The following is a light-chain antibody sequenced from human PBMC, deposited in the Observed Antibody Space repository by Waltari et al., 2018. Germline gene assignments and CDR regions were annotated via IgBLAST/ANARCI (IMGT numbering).Light chain of an antibody. J-gene: IGLJ3*02. CDR2: ENN. V-gene: IGLV1-51*02. CDR3: GTWDNVLTTWV. Sequence: QSVLTQPPSVSAAPGQKVTISCSGGSSNIWENYLSWYQQLPGTAPKLLIYENNKRPSGIPDRFSGSKSGTSATLGITGLQTGDEADYYCGTWDNVLTTWVFGGGTTLTVL. CDR1: SSNIWENY.